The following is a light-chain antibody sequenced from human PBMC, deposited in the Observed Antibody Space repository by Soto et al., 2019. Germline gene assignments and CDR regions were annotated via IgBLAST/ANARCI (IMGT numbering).Light chain of an antibody. Sequence: DIQMTQSPSSLSASVGDRITITCRASQSVSKYLNWYQQKPGEAPKLLILAAISLHSGVPSRFSGSGSGTYFSLTISDLQPEDFTSYYCQQTYTTPGTFGRGTSVEIK. CDR3: QQTYTTPGT. V-gene: IGKV1-39*01. J-gene: IGKJ1*01. CDR1: QSVSKY. CDR2: AAI.